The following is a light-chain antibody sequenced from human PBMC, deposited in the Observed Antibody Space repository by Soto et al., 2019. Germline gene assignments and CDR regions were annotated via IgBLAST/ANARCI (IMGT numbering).Light chain of an antibody. CDR3: QSYDSSLSGWV. J-gene: IGLJ3*02. CDR2: GNS. V-gene: IGLV1-40*01. CDR1: SSNIGAGYD. Sequence: QSVLTQPPSVSGAPGQRVTISCTGSSSNIGAGYDVHWYQQLPGTAPKLLIYGNSNRPSGVPYRFSGSKSGTSASLAITGLRAEDEADYYCQSYDSSLSGWVFGGGTKVTVL.